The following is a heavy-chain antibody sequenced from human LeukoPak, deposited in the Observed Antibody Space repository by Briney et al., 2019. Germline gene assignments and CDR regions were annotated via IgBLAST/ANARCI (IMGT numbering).Heavy chain of an antibody. J-gene: IGHJ4*02. Sequence: KASETLSLTCTVSGGSISNGVYYWSWIHQHPGKGLEWIGYIYYSGSTYYSPSLKSRLTMSVDTSKNQFSLKLSSVTAADTAVYYCARDLGGGSFDFWGQGTLVTVSS. CDR2: IYYSGST. CDR1: GGSISNGVYY. D-gene: IGHD2-15*01. CDR3: ARDLGGGSFDF. V-gene: IGHV4-31*03.